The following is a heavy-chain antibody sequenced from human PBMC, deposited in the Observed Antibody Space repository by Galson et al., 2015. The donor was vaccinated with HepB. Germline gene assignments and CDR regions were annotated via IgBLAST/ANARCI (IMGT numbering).Heavy chain of an antibody. CDR2: IKQDGSEK. D-gene: IGHD2-2*01. J-gene: IGHJ6*03. V-gene: IGHV3-7*03. CDR3: ARAQRGVVVPAAAWDYYYYMDV. CDR1: GFTFSSYW. Sequence: SLRLSCAASGFTFSSYWMSWVRQAPGKGLEWVANIKQDGSEKYYVDSVKGRFTISRDNAKNSLYLQMNSLRAEDTAVYYCARAQRGVVVPAAAWDYYYYMDVWGKGTTVTVSS.